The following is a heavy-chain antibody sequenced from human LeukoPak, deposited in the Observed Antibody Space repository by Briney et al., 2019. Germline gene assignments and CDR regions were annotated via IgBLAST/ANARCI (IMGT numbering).Heavy chain of an antibody. Sequence: SETLSLTCTVSGGSISSSSYYWGWIRQPPGKGLEWIGSIYYSGSTYYNPSLKSRVTISVDTSKNQFSLKLSSVTAADTAVYYCASFEGASHNWFDPWGQGTLVTVSS. CDR1: GGSISSSSYY. V-gene: IGHV4-39*07. CDR2: IYYSGST. J-gene: IGHJ5*02. D-gene: IGHD3-16*01. CDR3: ASFEGASHNWFDP.